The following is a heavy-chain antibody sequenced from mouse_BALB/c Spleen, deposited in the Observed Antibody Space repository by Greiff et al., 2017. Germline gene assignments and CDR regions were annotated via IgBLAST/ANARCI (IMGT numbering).Heavy chain of an antibody. CDR1: GYAFSSSW. D-gene: IGHD3-1*01. V-gene: IGHV1-82*01. CDR2: IYPGDGDT. J-gene: IGHJ2*01. Sequence: VKLMESGPELVKPGASVKISCKASGYAFSSSWMNWVKQRPGQGLEWIGRIYPGDGDTNYNGKFKGKATLTADKSSSTAYMQLSSLTSVDSAVYFCARSGQLGLRDYFDYWGQGTTLTVSS. CDR3: ARSGQLGLRDYFDY.